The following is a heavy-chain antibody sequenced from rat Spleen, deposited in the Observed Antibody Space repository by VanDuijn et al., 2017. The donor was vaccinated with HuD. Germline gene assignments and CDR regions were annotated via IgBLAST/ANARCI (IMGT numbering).Heavy chain of an antibody. V-gene: IGHV2-1*01. Sequence: QVQLKESGPGLVQPSQTLSLTCTVSGFSLTSNSVSWVRQPPGKGLEWMGAIWSGGSTYYNSALKSRLSISRDTSKSQVFLKMNSLQTEDTAMYFCARSLGSWGQGVMVTVSS. D-gene: IGHD5-1*01. J-gene: IGHJ2*01. CDR3: ARSLGS. CDR1: GFSLTSNS. CDR2: IWSGGST.